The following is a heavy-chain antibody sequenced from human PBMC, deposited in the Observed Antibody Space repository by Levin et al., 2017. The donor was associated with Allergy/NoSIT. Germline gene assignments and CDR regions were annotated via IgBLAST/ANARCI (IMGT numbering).Heavy chain of an antibody. CDR3: AKDICGGGNCFYGMDV. CDR2: ISGVYDTT. D-gene: IGHD2-15*01. CDR1: GSTFGTYT. V-gene: IGHV3-23*01. J-gene: IGHJ6*02. Sequence: GGSLRLSCTVSGSTFGTYTFWVRQAPGKGLEWVSAISGVYDTTQYADSVRGRFTISRDNSKKTLYLQMNSLRPEDTAIYYCAKDICGGGNCFYGMDVWGQGTTVTVSS.